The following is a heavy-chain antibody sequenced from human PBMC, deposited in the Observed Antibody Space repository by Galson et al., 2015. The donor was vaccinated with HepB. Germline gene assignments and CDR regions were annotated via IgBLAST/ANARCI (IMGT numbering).Heavy chain of an antibody. Sequence: SLRLSCAASGFTFSSYAMHWVRQAPGKGLEWVAVISYDGSNKYYADSVKGRFTISRDNSKNTLYLQMNSLRAEDTAVYYCARGGRGATKGRYYYYYGMDVWGQGTTVTVSS. CDR3: ARGGRGATKGRYYYYYGMDV. CDR2: ISYDGSNK. V-gene: IGHV3-30*04. CDR1: GFTFSSYA. J-gene: IGHJ6*02. D-gene: IGHD1-26*01.